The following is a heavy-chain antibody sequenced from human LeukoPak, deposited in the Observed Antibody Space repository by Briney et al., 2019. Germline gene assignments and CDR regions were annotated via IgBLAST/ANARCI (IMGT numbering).Heavy chain of an antibody. Sequence: GRSLRLSCAASGFTFSGSAMYWVRQASGKGLGWVGRIRSKANNYATAYAASMKGRFTISRDDSKNTAFLQMNSLKTEDTAVYYCTTLVEPELGIPTDYWGQGTLVTVSS. D-gene: IGHD6-13*01. CDR3: TTLVEPELGIPTDY. CDR1: GFTFSGSA. V-gene: IGHV3-73*01. CDR2: IRSKANNYAT. J-gene: IGHJ4*02.